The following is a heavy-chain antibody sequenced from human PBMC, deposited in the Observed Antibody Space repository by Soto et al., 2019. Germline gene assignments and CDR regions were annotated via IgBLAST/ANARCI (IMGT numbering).Heavy chain of an antibody. Sequence: QVQLVESGGGVVQPGRSLRLSCAASGFTFSSYAMHWVRQAPGKGLEWVAVISYDGSNKYYADSVKGRFTISRDNSKNTLYMQMNSLRAEDTAVYYCARSSDYYGSGKFDPWGQGTLGTVSS. J-gene: IGHJ5*02. CDR2: ISYDGSNK. CDR1: GFTFSSYA. V-gene: IGHV3-30-3*01. CDR3: ARSSDYYGSGKFDP. D-gene: IGHD3-10*01.